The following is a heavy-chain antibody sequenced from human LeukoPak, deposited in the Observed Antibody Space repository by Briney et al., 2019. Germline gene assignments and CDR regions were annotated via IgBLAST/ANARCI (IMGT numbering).Heavy chain of an antibody. J-gene: IGHJ6*02. Sequence: PGRSLTLSCEASGFTFSTYGMHWVRQAPGKGPEWITLIPYDGSNKYYADSVKGRFTISRDNSKNTLYLQMSSLRAEDTAVYYCARYYGSGRGYYGLDVWGQGTTVTVFS. V-gene: IGHV3-30*03. D-gene: IGHD3-10*01. CDR1: GFTFSTYG. CDR2: IPYDGSNK. CDR3: ARYYGSGRGYYGLDV.